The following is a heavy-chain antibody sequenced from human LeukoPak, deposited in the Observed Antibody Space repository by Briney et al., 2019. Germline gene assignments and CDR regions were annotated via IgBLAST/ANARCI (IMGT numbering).Heavy chain of an antibody. V-gene: IGHV3-30*01. CDR1: GFTFSSYA. D-gene: IGHD4-23*01. CDR3: ARERSQDDYGGNYFDH. Sequence: GGSLRLSCAASGFTFSSYAMHWVRQAPGKGLEWVAVISYDGSNKYYADSVKGRFTISRDNSKNTLYLQMNSLRAEDTAVYYCARERSQDDYGGNYFDHWGQGTLVTVSS. J-gene: IGHJ4*02. CDR2: ISYDGSNK.